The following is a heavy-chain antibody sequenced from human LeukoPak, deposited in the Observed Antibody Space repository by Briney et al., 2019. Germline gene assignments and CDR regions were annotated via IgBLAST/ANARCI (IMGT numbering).Heavy chain of an antibody. CDR3: ARDGDTSGYSD. Sequence: GGSLRLSCAASGFTFSSYSMNWVRQAPGKGLEWVSSISSSSSTIYYADSVKGRFTISRDNAKNSLYLQMNSLRAEDTAVYYCARDGDTSGYSDWGQGTLVTVSS. J-gene: IGHJ4*02. D-gene: IGHD3-22*01. V-gene: IGHV3-48*04. CDR2: ISSSSSTI. CDR1: GFTFSSYS.